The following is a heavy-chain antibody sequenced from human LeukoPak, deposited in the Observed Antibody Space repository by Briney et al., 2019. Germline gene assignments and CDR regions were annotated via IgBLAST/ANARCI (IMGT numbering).Heavy chain of an antibody. D-gene: IGHD3-10*01. CDR1: GFTFSDYW. Sequence: GGSLRLSCAASGFTFSDYWMSWVRQAPGKGLEWVANIKKDGSEKSYVDSVKGRFTISRDNTKNSLYLQMNSLRAEDTAAYYCAKYSYGSGTSFDPWGQGTLVTVSS. J-gene: IGHJ5*02. CDR3: AKYSYGSGTSFDP. CDR2: IKKDGSEK. V-gene: IGHV3-7*01.